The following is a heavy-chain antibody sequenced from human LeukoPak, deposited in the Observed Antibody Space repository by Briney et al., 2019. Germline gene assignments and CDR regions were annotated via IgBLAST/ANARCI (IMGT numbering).Heavy chain of an antibody. Sequence: SETLSLTCTVSGGSISSYYWSWIRQPPGKGLEWIGYIYYSGSTNYNPSLKSRVTISVDTSKNQFSLKLSSVTAADTAVYYCARENYYGSGSLLPHYYYYMDVWGKGTTVTVSS. CDR1: GGSISSYY. CDR2: IYYSGST. J-gene: IGHJ6*03. D-gene: IGHD3-10*01. CDR3: ARENYYGSGSLLPHYYYYMDV. V-gene: IGHV4-59*01.